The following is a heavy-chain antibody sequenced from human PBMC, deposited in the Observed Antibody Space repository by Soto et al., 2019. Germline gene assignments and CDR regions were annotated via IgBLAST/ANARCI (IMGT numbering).Heavy chain of an antibody. Sequence: AASVKVSCKASGYTFTGYYMHWVRQAPGQGLEWMGWINPNSGGTNYAQKFQGWVTMTRDTSISTAYMELSRLRSDDTAVYYCARDVSSSWYEYYYYGMDVWGQGTTVTASS. CDR3: ARDVSSSWYEYYYYGMDV. V-gene: IGHV1-2*04. J-gene: IGHJ6*02. CDR2: INPNSGGT. CDR1: GYTFTGYY. D-gene: IGHD6-13*01.